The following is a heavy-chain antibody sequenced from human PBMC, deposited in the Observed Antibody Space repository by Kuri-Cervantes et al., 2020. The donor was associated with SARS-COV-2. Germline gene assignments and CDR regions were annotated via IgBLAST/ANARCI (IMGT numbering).Heavy chain of an antibody. CDR2: ISAYNGNT. CDR1: GYTFTSYG. D-gene: IGHD3-3*01. V-gene: IGHV1-18*01. J-gene: IGHJ6*02. Sequence: ASVNVSCKASGYTFTSYGISWVRQAPGQGLEWMGWISAYNGNTNYAQKLQGRLTLTPDTSSDTAFMELRSLTPDDTAVYYCARLAPVEYYGFLSGHANYYYYGMDVWGHGTTVTVSS. CDR3: ARLAPVEYYGFLSGHANYYYYGMDV.